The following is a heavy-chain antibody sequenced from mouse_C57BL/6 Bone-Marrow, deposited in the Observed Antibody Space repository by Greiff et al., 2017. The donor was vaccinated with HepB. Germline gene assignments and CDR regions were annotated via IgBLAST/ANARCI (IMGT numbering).Heavy chain of an antibody. D-gene: IGHD2-4*01. CDR1: GYTFTSYG. Sequence: VQLQQSGAELARPGASVKLSCKASGYTFTSYGISWVKQRTGQGLEWIGEIYPRSGNTYYNEKFKGKATLTADKSSSTAYMELRSLTSEDSAVYFCARGRDYDYDYYAMDYWGQGTSVTVSS. J-gene: IGHJ4*01. CDR2: IYPRSGNT. V-gene: IGHV1-81*01. CDR3: ARGRDYDYDYYAMDY.